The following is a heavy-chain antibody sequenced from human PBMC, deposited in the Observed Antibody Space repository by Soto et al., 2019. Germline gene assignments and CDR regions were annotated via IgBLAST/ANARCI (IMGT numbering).Heavy chain of an antibody. CDR1: GYTFTGYYT. D-gene: IGHD2-15*01. V-gene: IGHV1-18*01. Sequence: ASVKVSCKASGYTFTGYYTISWVRQAPGQGLEWMGWISAFNGNTNYAQKFQGRVTMTTDTSTSTAYMELRSLRSDDTAVYYCVVAAQPYYFDYWGQGTLVTVSS. J-gene: IGHJ4*02. CDR2: ISAFNGNT. CDR3: VVAAQPYYFDY.